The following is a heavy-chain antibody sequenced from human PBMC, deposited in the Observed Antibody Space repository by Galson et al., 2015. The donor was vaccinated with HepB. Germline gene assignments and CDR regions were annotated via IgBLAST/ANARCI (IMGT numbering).Heavy chain of an antibody. V-gene: IGHV3-23*01. CDR3: AKDGYPTTVGWYFDL. CDR1: GFTFSSYA. Sequence: SLRLSCAASGFTFSSYAISWVRQAPGKGLEWVSAISGSGGSTYYADSVKGRFTISRDNSKNTLYLQMNSLRAEDTAVYYCAKDGYPTTVGWYFDLWGRGTLVTVSS. CDR2: ISGSGGST. J-gene: IGHJ2*01. D-gene: IGHD4-23*01.